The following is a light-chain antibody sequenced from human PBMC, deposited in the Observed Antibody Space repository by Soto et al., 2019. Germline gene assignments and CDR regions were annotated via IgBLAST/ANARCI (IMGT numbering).Light chain of an antibody. CDR1: QTISSW. CDR3: QQYKSYPLT. V-gene: IGKV1-5*03. Sequence: DIQMTQSPSTLSGSVGDRVTITGRASQTISSWLAWYQQKTGKPPKILIYKASTLKSGVPSRFRGRGSGTEFTLTISSVQPDDFETYYCQQYKSYPLTFGGGTKVDIK. J-gene: IGKJ4*01. CDR2: KAS.